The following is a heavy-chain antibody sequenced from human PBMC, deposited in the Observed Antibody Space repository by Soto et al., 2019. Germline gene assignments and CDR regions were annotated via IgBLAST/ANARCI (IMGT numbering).Heavy chain of an antibody. D-gene: IGHD3-16*02. CDR3: ARDRVEDYIWGSYRLFDY. CDR1: GVTFSSYS. Sequence: GGFLRLSCAPSGVTFSSYSMNWVRQAPGKGLEWVSSISSSSTYIYYADSVKGRFTISRDNAKNSLYLQMNSLRAEDTAVYYCARDRVEDYIWGSYRLFDYWGQGTLVTVSS. CDR2: ISSSSTYI. J-gene: IGHJ4*02. V-gene: IGHV3-21*01.